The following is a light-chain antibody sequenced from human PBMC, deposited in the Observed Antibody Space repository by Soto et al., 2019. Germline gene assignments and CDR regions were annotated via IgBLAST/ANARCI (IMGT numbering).Light chain of an antibody. J-gene: IGLJ1*01. CDR1: SSDVGGYNY. Sequence: QSALTQPASVSGSPGQSITISCTGTSSDVGGYNYVSWYQQHPGKPPKLMIYDVSNRPSGVSNRFSGSKSGNTASLTISGLQAEDEADYYCNSYTSSSTYVFGTGTKLTVL. CDR3: NSYTSSSTYV. V-gene: IGLV2-14*01. CDR2: DVS.